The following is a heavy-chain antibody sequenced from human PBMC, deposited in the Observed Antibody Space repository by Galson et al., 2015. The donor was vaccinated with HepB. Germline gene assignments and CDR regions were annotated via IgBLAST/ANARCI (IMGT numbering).Heavy chain of an antibody. V-gene: IGHV3-49*03. CDR1: GFTFGDYA. CDR2: IRREAFGGTT. D-gene: IGHD6-19*01. Sequence: SLRLSCAASGFTFGDYALRWIRQAPGKGLEWVGFIRREAFGGTTECAASVKGRFTIPRDNSKSIAYLEMNSLKIEDTAVYYCTRAHSSGWYGDWFDPWGQGTLVTVTS. CDR3: TRAHSSGWYGDWFDP. J-gene: IGHJ5*02.